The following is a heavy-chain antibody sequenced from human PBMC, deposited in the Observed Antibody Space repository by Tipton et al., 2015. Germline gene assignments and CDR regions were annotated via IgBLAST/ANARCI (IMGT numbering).Heavy chain of an antibody. CDR2: IHPIVPIT. Sequence: QSGPEVKKPGSSVKVSCKASGDSFSIYTFNWVRQAPGLGLEWIGSIHPIVPITRYAHTFKDRVTISADISTTTVYMELSSLRSEDTAVYYCARELVLTLQSTNDGRRERHYHGLDVWGQGTTVTVSS. J-gene: IGHJ6*02. CDR3: ARELVLTLQSTNDGRRERHYHGLDV. D-gene: IGHD1-1*01. V-gene: IGHV1-69*04. CDR1: GDSFSIYT.